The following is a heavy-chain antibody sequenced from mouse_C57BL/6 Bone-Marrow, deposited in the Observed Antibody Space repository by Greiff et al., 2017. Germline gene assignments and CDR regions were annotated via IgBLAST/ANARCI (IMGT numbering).Heavy chain of an antibody. CDR1: GFTFSSYA. CDR2: ISSGGDYT. Sequence: LQQSGEGLVKPGGSLKLSCAASGFTFSSYAMSWVRQTPEKRLEWVAYISSGGDYTYYAATVKGRFTISRDNARNTLYLQMSSLKSEDTAMYYCTRGRLRYYFDYWGQGTTLTVSS. D-gene: IGHD1-1*01. CDR3: TRGRLRYYFDY. J-gene: IGHJ2*01. V-gene: IGHV5-9-1*02.